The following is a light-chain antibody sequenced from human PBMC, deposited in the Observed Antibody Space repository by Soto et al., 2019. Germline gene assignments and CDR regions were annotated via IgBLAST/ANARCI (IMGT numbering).Light chain of an antibody. CDR2: KAS. V-gene: IGKV1-5*03. J-gene: IGKJ1*01. CDR1: QSISDW. CDR3: QQYNTYSWT. Sequence: MRITQSPAAVSXXVXXMCXXXGRASQSISDWLAWYQQKPGKAPKLLIYKASSLESGVPSRFSGSGSGTEFTLTISSLQPDDFATYYCQQYNTYSWTFGQGTKVDIK.